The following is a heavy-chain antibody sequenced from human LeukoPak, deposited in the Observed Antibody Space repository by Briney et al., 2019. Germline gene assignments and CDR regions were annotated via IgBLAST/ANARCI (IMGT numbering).Heavy chain of an antibody. CDR2: ISSRSNYT. V-gene: IGHV3-11*06. J-gene: IGHJ3*02. Sequence: PGGSLRLSCAASGFTFSDHYMGWVRQAPGKGLEWVSSISSRSNYTYLADSLKGRFTISRDNAKNTLYLQMNSLRAEDTAIYYCARDRGVYSDSHGCYHDAFDIWGQGTMVTVSS. D-gene: IGHD3-22*01. CDR3: ARDRGVYSDSHGCYHDAFDI. CDR1: GFTFSDHY.